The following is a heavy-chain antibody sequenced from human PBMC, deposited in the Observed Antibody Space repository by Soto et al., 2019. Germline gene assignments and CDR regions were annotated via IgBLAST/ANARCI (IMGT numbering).Heavy chain of an antibody. CDR2: ISAYNGNT. Sequence: ASVKVSCKASGYTFTSYGISWVRQAPGQGLEWMGWISAYNGNTNYAQKLQGRVTMTTDTSTSTAYMELRSLRSDDTAVYYCARGPGEYSSSLNYYGMDVWGQGTTVTVSS. D-gene: IGHD6-6*01. CDR3: ARGPGEYSSSLNYYGMDV. CDR1: GYTFTSYG. J-gene: IGHJ6*02. V-gene: IGHV1-18*01.